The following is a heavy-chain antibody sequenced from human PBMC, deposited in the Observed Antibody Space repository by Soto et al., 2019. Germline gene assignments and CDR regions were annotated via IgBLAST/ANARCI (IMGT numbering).Heavy chain of an antibody. CDR2: ITWNSGTR. CDR3: AKDGYSYGYG. J-gene: IGHJ4*02. V-gene: IGHV3-9*01. Sequence: EVQLVESGGGLVQPGRSLRLSCAASGLTFDDYGMHWVRQVPGKGLEWVSGITWNSGTRGYADSVKGRFTISRDNAKNSLYLQMNSLRTEDTALYYCAKDGYSYGYGWGQGTLVTVSS. D-gene: IGHD5-18*01. CDR1: GLTFDDYG.